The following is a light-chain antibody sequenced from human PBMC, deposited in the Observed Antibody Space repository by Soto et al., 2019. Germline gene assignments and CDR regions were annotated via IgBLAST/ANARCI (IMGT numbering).Light chain of an antibody. CDR3: QQYDSSWT. J-gene: IGKJ1*01. CDR1: QSVSRR. Sequence: VWTQSPCAPSFSPGCISTLAFRASQSVSRRLAWYQQKPGQAPRLLIYGASSRATGIPDRFSGSGSGTDFTLTISRLEPEDFAVYYCQQYDSSWTFGQGTKVDI. CDR2: GAS. V-gene: IGKV3-20*01.